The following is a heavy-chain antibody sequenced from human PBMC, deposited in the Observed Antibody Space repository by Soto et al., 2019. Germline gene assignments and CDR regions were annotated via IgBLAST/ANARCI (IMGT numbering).Heavy chain of an antibody. Sequence: PSETLSLTCTVSGGSISSGGYYWSWIRQHPGKGLEWIGYIYYSGSTNYNPSLKSRVTISVDTSKNQFSLKLSSVTAADTAVYYCARDYDFWSGYRFFDYWGQGTLVTVSS. CDR1: GGSISSGGYY. J-gene: IGHJ4*02. D-gene: IGHD3-3*01. CDR2: IYYSGST. V-gene: IGHV4-61*08. CDR3: ARDYDFWSGYRFFDY.